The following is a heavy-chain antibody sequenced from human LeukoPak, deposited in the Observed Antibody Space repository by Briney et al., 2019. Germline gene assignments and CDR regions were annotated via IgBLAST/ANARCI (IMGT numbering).Heavy chain of an antibody. J-gene: IGHJ4*02. CDR3: ARVTGYMTEDYFDY. CDR1: GGSINSYY. Sequence: SETLSLTCTVSGGSINSYYWSWIRQPPGKGLEWIGYIYYSGSTNYNPSLKSRVTISVDTSKNQFSLRLSSVTAADKAVYYCARVTGYMTEDYFDYWGQGTLITVSS. CDR2: IYYSGST. D-gene: IGHD6-13*01. V-gene: IGHV4-59*01.